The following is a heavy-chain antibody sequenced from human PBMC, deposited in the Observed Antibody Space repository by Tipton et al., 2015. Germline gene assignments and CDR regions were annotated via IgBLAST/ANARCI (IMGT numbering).Heavy chain of an antibody. Sequence: TLSLTCAVSGGSFSGYYWSWTRQPPGKGLEWIGEINDSGITDYNPSLKSRVTISVDTSKNQFSLKLRSVTAADTAVYYCARLSPSVWGSYRSTYFDYWGQGTLVTVSS. D-gene: IGHD3-16*02. CDR3: ARLSPSVWGSYRSTYFDY. CDR1: GGSFSGYY. CDR2: INDSGIT. J-gene: IGHJ4*02. V-gene: IGHV4-34*01.